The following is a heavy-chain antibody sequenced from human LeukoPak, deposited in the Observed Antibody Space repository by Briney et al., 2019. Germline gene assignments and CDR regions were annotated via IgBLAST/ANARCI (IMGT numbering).Heavy chain of an antibody. CDR2: INHSGST. CDR3: ARVPRLLWFGKYFDY. Sequence: SETLSLTCVVYGGSFSGYYWSWIRQPPGKGLEWIGEINHSGSTNYNPSLKSRVTISVDTSKNQFSLKLSSVTAADTAVYYCARVPRLLWFGKYFDYWGQGTLVTVSS. D-gene: IGHD3-10*01. J-gene: IGHJ4*02. CDR1: GGSFSGYY. V-gene: IGHV4-34*01.